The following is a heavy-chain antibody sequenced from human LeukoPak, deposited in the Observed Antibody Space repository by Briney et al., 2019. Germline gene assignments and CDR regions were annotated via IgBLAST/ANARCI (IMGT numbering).Heavy chain of an antibody. Sequence: ASVKVSCKASGYTFTGYYMHWVRQAPGQGLEWMGWINPNSGGTNYAQKFQGRVTMTRDTSISTAYMELSRLRSDDTAVHYCAKGLTGYSTSWLDYWGQGTLVTVSS. CDR2: INPNSGGT. CDR3: AKGLTGYSTSWLDY. D-gene: IGHD6-13*01. J-gene: IGHJ4*02. V-gene: IGHV1-2*02. CDR1: GYTFTGYY.